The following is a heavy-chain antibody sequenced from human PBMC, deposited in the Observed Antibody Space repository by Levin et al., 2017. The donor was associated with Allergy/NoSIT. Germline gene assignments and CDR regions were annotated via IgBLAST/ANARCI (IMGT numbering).Heavy chain of an antibody. CDR1: GGSISNYY. J-gene: IGHJ6*03. CDR2: IYYSGST. D-gene: IGHD1-1*01. Sequence: SETLSLTCTVSGGSISNYYWIWIRQPPGKGLEWIGYIYYSGSTNYNPSLKSRVTISVDTSKNQFSLKLSSVTAADTAVYFCARGTHYHYYYMDVWGKGTTVTVSS. CDR3: ARGTHYHYYYMDV. V-gene: IGHV4-59*01.